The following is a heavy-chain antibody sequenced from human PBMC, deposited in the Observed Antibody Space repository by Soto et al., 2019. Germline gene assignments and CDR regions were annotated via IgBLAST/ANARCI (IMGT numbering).Heavy chain of an antibody. V-gene: IGHV1-3*01. CDR2: INAGNGNT. J-gene: IGHJ5*02. D-gene: IGHD6-13*01. CDR1: GYTFTSYA. CDR3: SRGWSRSWYNWFDP. Sequence: GASVKVSCKASGYTFTSYAMHWVRQAPGQRLEWMGWINAGNGNTKYSQKFQGRVTITRDTSASTAYMELSSLRSEDTAVYYCSRGWSRSWYNWFDPWAQGTLVTVSS.